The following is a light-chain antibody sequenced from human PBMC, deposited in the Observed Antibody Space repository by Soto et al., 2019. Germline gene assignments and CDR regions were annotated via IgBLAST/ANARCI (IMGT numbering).Light chain of an antibody. CDR2: AAS. V-gene: IGKV1-27*01. J-gene: IGKJ3*01. CDR1: QGMSNY. Sequence: DIQMTQSPSSLSASVGDRVTITCRSRQGMSNYLAWYQQKPEKVPNLLIYAASTLQSGVPSRFSGSASGTDFSLTSSSLQPDDGATYYRQMYNSASLFTLRPGTKA. CDR3: QMYNSASLFT.